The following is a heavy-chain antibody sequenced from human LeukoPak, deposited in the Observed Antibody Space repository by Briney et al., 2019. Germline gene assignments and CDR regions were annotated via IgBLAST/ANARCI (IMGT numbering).Heavy chain of an antibody. CDR2: INHSGST. V-gene: IGHV4-34*01. CDR1: GGSFSGYY. J-gene: IGHJ5*02. Sequence: SETLSLTCAVYGGSFSGYYWSWIRQPPGKGPEWIGEINHSGSTNYNPSLKSRVTISVDTSKNQFSLKLSSVTAADTAVYYCARGGQKLRYFDWLAPHNWFDPWGQGTLVTVSS. D-gene: IGHD3-9*01. CDR3: ARGGQKLRYFDWLAPHNWFDP.